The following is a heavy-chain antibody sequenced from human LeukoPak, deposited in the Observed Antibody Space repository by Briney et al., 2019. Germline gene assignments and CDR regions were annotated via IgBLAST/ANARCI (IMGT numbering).Heavy chain of an antibody. CDR3: AKVKFEDYHPIKLRYFDWSFDP. V-gene: IGHV3-23*01. Sequence: GGSLRLSCAASGFTFSSYAMSWVRQAPGKGLEWVSAISGSGGSAYYADSVKGRFTISRDNSKNTLYLQMNSLRAEDTAVYYCAKVKFEDYHPIKLRYFDWSFDPWGQGTLVTVSS. D-gene: IGHD3-9*01. CDR2: ISGSGGSA. J-gene: IGHJ5*02. CDR1: GFTFSSYA.